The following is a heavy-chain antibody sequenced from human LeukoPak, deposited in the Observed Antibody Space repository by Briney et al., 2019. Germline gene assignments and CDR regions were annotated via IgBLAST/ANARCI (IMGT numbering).Heavy chain of an antibody. D-gene: IGHD3-22*01. CDR3: AKVKRSSYCDSSGYYSPFDY. V-gene: IGHV3-30*18. CDR2: ISYDGSNK. J-gene: IGHJ4*02. CDR1: GFTFSSYG. Sequence: GSLRLSCAASGFTFSSYGMHWVRQAPGKGLEWVAVISYDGSNKYYADSVKGRFTISRDNSKNTLYLQMNSLRAEDTAVYYCAKVKRSSYCDSSGYYSPFDYWGQGTLVTVSS.